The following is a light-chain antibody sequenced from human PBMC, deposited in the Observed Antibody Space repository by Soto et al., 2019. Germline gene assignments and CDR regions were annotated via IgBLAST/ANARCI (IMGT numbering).Light chain of an antibody. CDR3: QQYGNSRWT. CDR1: QSVSSSY. CDR2: CTS. J-gene: IGKJ1*01. V-gene: IGKV3-20*01. Sequence: EIVLTQSPDTLSLSPGERATLSCRASQSVSSSYLAWYQQTPGQAPRLLIYCTSNRATGIPDRFSGSGSGTDFTLTISRLEPEDFAGYYCQQYGNSRWTFGQGTKVEIK.